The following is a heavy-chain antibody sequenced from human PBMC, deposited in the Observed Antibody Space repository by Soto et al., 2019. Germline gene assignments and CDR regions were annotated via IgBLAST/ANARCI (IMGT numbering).Heavy chain of an antibody. CDR2: INMDGTTT. Sequence: EVQLVESGGGLVQPGGSLRLSCAASGFTFSNYWIHWIRQAPGEGLVWVSRINMDGTTTNYADSVEGRFTISRDNARNTLWLRMNSLRADDTAVYYCARVAVGAYWFDPWGQGTLVTVSS. J-gene: IGHJ5*02. V-gene: IGHV3-74*01. CDR1: GFTFSNYW. D-gene: IGHD1-26*01. CDR3: ARVAVGAYWFDP.